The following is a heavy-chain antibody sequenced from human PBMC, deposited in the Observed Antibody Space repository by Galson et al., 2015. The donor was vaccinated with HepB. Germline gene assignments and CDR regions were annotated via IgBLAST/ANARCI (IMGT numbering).Heavy chain of an antibody. CDR3: AKDWGRYGLVISSSWYPLDY. CDR2: ISWNSGSI. Sequence: SLRLSCAASGFTFDDYAMHWVRQAPGKDLEWVSGISWNSGSIGYADSVKGRFTISRDNAKNSLYLQMNSLRAEDTALYYCAKDWGRYGLVISSSWYPLDYWGQGTLVTVSS. V-gene: IGHV3-9*01. D-gene: IGHD6-13*01. J-gene: IGHJ4*02. CDR1: GFTFDDYA.